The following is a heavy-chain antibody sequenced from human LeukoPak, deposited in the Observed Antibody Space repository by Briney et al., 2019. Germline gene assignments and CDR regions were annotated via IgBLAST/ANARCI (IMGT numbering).Heavy chain of an antibody. J-gene: IGHJ4*02. Sequence: SETLSLTCTVSGGSISSTSYYWGWIRQPPGKGLEWIGIIYYSGSTYYNPSLKSRVTISVDTSKNQFSLKLSSVTAADTAVYYCARGGDYGGQRGNYYFDYWGQGTLVTVSS. CDR2: IYYSGST. CDR1: GGSISSTSYY. D-gene: IGHD4-23*01. V-gene: IGHV4-39*07. CDR3: ARGGDYGGQRGNYYFDY.